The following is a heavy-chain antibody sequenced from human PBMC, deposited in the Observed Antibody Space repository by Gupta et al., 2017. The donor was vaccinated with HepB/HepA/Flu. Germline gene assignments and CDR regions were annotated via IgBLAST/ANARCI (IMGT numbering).Heavy chain of an antibody. Sequence: EVQLVESGGGLVEPGRSLRLSCTASGFNLGDYALSWFRQAPGKGLEWVSFIRNKPYGETTEYAASVKGRFIISRDDSKGVAFLQMNSLKTEDTAVYYCARRRYYVVDLWGQGTLVTVSS. CDR2: IRNKPYGETT. CDR1: GFNLGDYA. CDR3: ARRRYYVVDL. J-gene: IGHJ5*02. D-gene: IGHD3-10*02. V-gene: IGHV3-49*03.